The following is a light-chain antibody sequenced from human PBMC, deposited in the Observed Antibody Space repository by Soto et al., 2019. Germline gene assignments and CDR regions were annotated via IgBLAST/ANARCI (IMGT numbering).Light chain of an antibody. CDR3: AAWDDSLNGPV. CDR2: NNY. J-gene: IGLJ3*02. Sequence: QSVLTQPPSASGTPGQRVTISCSGSSSNIGSNTVNWYQQLPGTAPKLLIYNNYYRPSRVTDRISASKSGTSASLAISGLQSDDEADYYCAAWDDSLNGPVFGGGTKLTVL. CDR1: SSNIGSNT. V-gene: IGLV1-44*01.